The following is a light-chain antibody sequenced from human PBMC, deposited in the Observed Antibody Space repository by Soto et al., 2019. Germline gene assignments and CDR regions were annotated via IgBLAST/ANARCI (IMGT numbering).Light chain of an antibody. V-gene: IGLV2-14*01. CDR3: SSYTSSSILPYV. J-gene: IGLJ1*01. CDR2: EVS. CDR1: ITDVGGYNY. Sequence: QSALTQPASVSGSPGQSITISCTGTITDVGGYNYVSWYQQHPGEAPKLMIFEVSNRPSGVSNRFSGSKSGNTASLTISGLQAEDEADYYCSSYTSSSILPYVFGTGTKLTVL.